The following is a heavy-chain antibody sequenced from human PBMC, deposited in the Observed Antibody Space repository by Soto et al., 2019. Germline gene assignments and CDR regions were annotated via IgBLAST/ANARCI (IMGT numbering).Heavy chain of an antibody. CDR3: ANGGDGYNASPYYFDY. CDR1: GFTFSSYA. CDR2: ISGSGGST. D-gene: IGHD5-12*01. Sequence: PGGSLRLSCAASGFTFSSYAMSWVRHAPGKGLEWVSAISGSGGSTYYADSVKGRFTISRDNSKNTLYLQMNSLRAEDTAVYYCANGGDGYNASPYYFDYWGQGTLVTVSS. J-gene: IGHJ4*02. V-gene: IGHV3-23*01.